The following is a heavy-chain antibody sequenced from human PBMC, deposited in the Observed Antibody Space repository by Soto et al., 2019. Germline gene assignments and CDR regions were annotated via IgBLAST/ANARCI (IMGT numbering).Heavy chain of an antibody. CDR3: AKSPYGGYSDWFDP. Sequence: QTQLVESGGGVVQPGRSLSLSCAASGFTLSSYGMHGVSQAPGNGLEGVAVISYDGSNTYHADSVKGRFTISRDNSKNMLYLQMNSLRAEDTAVYYCAKSPYGGYSDWFDPWGQGTLVTVSS. D-gene: IGHD5-12*01. J-gene: IGHJ5*02. CDR1: GFTLSSYG. V-gene: IGHV3-30*18. CDR2: ISYDGSNT.